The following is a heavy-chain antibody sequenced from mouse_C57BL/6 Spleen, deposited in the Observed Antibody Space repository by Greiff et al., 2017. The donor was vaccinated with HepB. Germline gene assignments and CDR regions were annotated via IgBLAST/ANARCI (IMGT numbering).Heavy chain of an antibody. Sequence: QVQLQQPGTELVKPGASVKLSCKASGYTFTSYWMHWVKQRPGQGLEWIGNINPSNGGTNYNEKFKSKATLTVDKSSSTAYMLLSSLTAEDSAVYYGARKGLRGSYYAMDYWGQGTSVTVSS. CDR2: INPSNGGT. D-gene: IGHD1-1*01. J-gene: IGHJ4*01. V-gene: IGHV1-53*01. CDR3: ARKGLRGSYYAMDY. CDR1: GYTFTSYW.